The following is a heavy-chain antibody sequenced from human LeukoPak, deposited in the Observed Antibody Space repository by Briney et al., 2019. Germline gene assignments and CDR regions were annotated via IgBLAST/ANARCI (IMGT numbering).Heavy chain of an antibody. J-gene: IGHJ4*02. CDR2: MNPNSGNT. CDR1: GYTFTSYD. Sequence: ASVKVSCQASGYTFTSYDINWVRQATGQGLEWMGWMNPNSGNTDYAQKFQGRVTMTRNTSISTAYMELSSLRSEDTAVYYCARDGIGVQLWKMDDWGQGTMVTVSS. V-gene: IGHV1-8*01. CDR3: ARDGIGVQLWKMDD. D-gene: IGHD5-18*01.